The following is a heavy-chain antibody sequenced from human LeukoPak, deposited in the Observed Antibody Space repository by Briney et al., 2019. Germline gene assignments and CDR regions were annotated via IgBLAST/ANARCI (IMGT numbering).Heavy chain of an antibody. J-gene: IGHJ4*02. Sequence: PSETLSLTCAVSGYSISSGYYWGWIRQPPGKGLEWIGSIYHSGSTYYNPSLKSRVTISVDTSKNQFSLKLSSVTAADTAVYYCARGPMFFGVAYCDYWGQGTLVTVSS. CDR1: GYSISSGYY. V-gene: IGHV4-38-2*01. CDR3: ARGPMFFGVAYCDY. CDR2: IYHSGST. D-gene: IGHD3-3*01.